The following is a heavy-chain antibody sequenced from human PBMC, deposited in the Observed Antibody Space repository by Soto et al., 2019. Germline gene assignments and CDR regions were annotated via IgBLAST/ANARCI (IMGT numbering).Heavy chain of an antibody. CDR1: GFTFSSYG. CDR2: ISYDGSNK. Sequence: GGSLRLSCAASGFTFSSYGMHWVRRAPGKGLEWVAVISYDGSNKYYADSVKGRFTISRDNSKNTLYLQMNSLRAEDTAVYYCAKGRYYYDSSGPFDYWGQGTLVTVSS. J-gene: IGHJ4*02. CDR3: AKGRYYYDSSGPFDY. V-gene: IGHV3-30*18. D-gene: IGHD3-22*01.